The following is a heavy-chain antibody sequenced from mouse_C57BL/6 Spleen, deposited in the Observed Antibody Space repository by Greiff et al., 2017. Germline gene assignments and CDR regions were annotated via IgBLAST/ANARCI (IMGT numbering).Heavy chain of an antibody. CDR1: EYEFPSHD. Sequence: DVMLVESGGGLVQPGESLKLSCESNEYEFPSHDMSWVRQTPGKRLELVAAINSDDGSTYYPDTMERRFIISRDNTKKTLYLQMSSLRSEDTALYYCARHEDYDSPFAYWGQGTLVTVSA. J-gene: IGHJ3*01. CDR2: INSDDGST. D-gene: IGHD2-4*01. V-gene: IGHV5-2*01. CDR3: ARHEDYDSPFAY.